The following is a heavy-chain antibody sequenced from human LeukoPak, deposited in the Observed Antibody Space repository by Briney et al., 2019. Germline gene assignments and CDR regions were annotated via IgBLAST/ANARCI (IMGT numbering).Heavy chain of an antibody. V-gene: IGHV5-51*01. CDR3: ARRVVVVAARDYGAFDI. CDR2: IYPGESDI. Sequence: GESLKISCKGSGYTFSNYWIGWVRQMPGKGLEWMGIIYPGESDIRYSPSFQGQVTISADKSISTAYLQWSSLKASDTAMYYCARRVVVVAARDYGAFDIWGQGTMVTVSS. CDR1: GYTFSNYW. J-gene: IGHJ3*02. D-gene: IGHD2-15*01.